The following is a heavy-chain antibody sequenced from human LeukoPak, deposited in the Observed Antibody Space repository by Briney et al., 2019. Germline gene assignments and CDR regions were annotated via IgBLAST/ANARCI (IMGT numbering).Heavy chain of an antibody. CDR1: GFTFDDYG. CDR2: INWNGNIT. Sequence: GGSLRLSCAASGFTFDDYGMSWVRQTPGEALEWVSGINWNGNITTYADSVRGRFTISRDNAKNSLYLQMNSLRAEDTALYYCARAQYYFGSGTYEYYFDSWGQGTLVTVSS. D-gene: IGHD3-10*01. J-gene: IGHJ4*02. CDR3: ARAQYYFGSGTYEYYFDS. V-gene: IGHV3-20*04.